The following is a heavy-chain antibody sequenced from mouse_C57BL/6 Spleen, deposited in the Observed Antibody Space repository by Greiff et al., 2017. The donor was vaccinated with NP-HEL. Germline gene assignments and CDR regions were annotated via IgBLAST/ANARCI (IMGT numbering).Heavy chain of an antibody. CDR2: ISNGGGST. V-gene: IGHV5-12*01. J-gene: IGHJ2*01. D-gene: IGHD1-1*01. CDR3: ARHSSSLDY. Sequence: EVQRVESGGGLVQPGGSLKLSCAASGFTFSDYYMYWVRQTPEKRLEWVAYISNGGGSTYYPDTVKGRFTISRDNAKNTLYLQMSRLKSEDTAMYYCARHSSSLDYWGQGTTLTVSS. CDR1: GFTFSDYY.